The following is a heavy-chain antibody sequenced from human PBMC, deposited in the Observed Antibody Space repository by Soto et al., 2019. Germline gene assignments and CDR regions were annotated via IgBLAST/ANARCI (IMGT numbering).Heavy chain of an antibody. CDR2: VSYDASNQ. D-gene: IGHD2-2*01. Sequence: QAHLVESGGGVVQPGRSLRLSCAASGFIFSSYAMHWVRQAPGKGLEWVAVVSYDASNQFYADSVRGRFSISRDNSNNTLYLQMNSLRAEDTAVYYCAADCSSASRPDIWGQGTLVTVSS. CDR1: GFIFSSYA. CDR3: AADCSSASRPDI. V-gene: IGHV3-30*03. J-gene: IGHJ4*02.